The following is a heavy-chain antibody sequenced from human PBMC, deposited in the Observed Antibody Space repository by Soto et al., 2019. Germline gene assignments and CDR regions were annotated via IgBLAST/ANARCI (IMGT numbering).Heavy chain of an antibody. J-gene: IGHJ4*02. CDR2: IWYDGSNK. CDR1: GFTFSSYG. CDR3: ARESVMGYCSGGSCLLAY. D-gene: IGHD2-15*01. V-gene: IGHV3-33*01. Sequence: QVQLVESGGGVVQPGRSLRLSCAASGFTFSSYGMHWVRQAPGKGLEWVAVIWYDGSNKYYADSVKGRFTISRDNSKNTLYLQMNSLRAEDTAVYYRARESVMGYCSGGSCLLAYWGQGTLVTVSS.